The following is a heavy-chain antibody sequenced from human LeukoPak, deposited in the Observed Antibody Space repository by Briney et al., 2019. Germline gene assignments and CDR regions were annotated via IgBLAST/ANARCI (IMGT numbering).Heavy chain of an antibody. CDR3: ARDQGLAAPPPYGLDV. Sequence: SVKVSCKTSGGTFSTSAITWVRQAPGQGLEWMGRIIPVLNITTYAQRFQGRVTITADTSTSTVYMELSSLRSEETAVYHCARDQGLAAPPPYGLDVWGQGTTVIVS. V-gene: IGHV1-69*04. CDR1: GGTFSTSA. CDR2: IIPVLNIT. J-gene: IGHJ6*02. D-gene: IGHD6-13*01.